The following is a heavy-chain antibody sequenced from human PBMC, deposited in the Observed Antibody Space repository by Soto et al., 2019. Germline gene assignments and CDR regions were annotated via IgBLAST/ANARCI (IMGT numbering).Heavy chain of an antibody. J-gene: IGHJ6*02. D-gene: IGHD1-26*01. Sequence: QVQLQESGPGLVKPSQTLSLTCTVSGGSISSGDYYWSWIRQPPGKGLEWIGYIYYSGSTYYNPSLMSRATRSVDTSKNQFSLNLSSVTAADTAVYYCARAEGYLGGGYYYYYGMDVWGQGTTVTVSS. CDR3: ARAEGYLGGGYYYYYGMDV. V-gene: IGHV4-30-4*01. CDR1: GGSISSGDYY. CDR2: IYYSGST.